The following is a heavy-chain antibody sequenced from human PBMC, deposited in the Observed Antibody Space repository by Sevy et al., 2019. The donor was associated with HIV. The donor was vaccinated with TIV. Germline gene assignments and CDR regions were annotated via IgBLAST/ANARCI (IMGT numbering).Heavy chain of an antibody. CDR1: GFTFSSYG. D-gene: IGHD3-3*01. CDR2: ISYDGSNK. J-gene: IGHJ3*02. CDR3: GKERSNPTYYDFWSGYRQGDAFDI. V-gene: IGHV3-30*18. Sequence: GGSLRLSCAASGFTFSSYGMHWVRQAPGKGLEWVAVISYDGSNKYYADSVKGRFTLSRDNSKNTLYLQMNSLRGEDTVAYYFGKERSNPTYYDFWSGYRQGDAFDIWGQGTMVTVSS.